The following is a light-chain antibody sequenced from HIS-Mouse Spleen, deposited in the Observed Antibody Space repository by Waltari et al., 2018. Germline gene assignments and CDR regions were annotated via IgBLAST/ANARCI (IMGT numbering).Light chain of an antibody. CDR1: SSDVGSYNL. V-gene: IGLV2-23*01. CDR2: EGS. CDR3: CSYAGSSTWV. J-gene: IGLJ3*02. Sequence: QSALTQPASVSGSPGQSITISCTGTSSDVGSYNLVSWYQQHQGKAPKLMIYEGSKRPSGGSNRLSRSKSCNTASLTISGLQAEDEADYYCCSYAGSSTWVFGGGTKLTVL.